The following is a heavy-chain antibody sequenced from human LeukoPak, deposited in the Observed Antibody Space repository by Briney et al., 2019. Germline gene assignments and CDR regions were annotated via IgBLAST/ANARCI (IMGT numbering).Heavy chain of an antibody. CDR1: GGTFSSYA. J-gene: IGHJ4*02. D-gene: IGHD3-22*01. V-gene: IGHV1-69*05. Sequence: VASVKVSCKASGGTFSSYAISWVRQAPGQRLEWMGRIIPIFGTANYAQKFQGRVTITTDESTSTAYMELSSLRSEDAAVYYCAFRIVVVTTAGHFDYWGQGTLVTVSS. CDR3: AFRIVVVTTAGHFDY. CDR2: IIPIFGTA.